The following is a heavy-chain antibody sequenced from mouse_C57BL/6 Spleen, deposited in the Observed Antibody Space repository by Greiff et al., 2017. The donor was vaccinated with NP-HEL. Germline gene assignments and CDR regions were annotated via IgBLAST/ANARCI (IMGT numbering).Heavy chain of an antibody. Sequence: VQPQQSGPELVKPGASVKISCKASGYSFTSYYIHWVKQRPGQGLEWIGWIYPGSGNTKYNEKFKGKATLTADTSSSTAYMQLSSLTSEDSAVYYCARSYGSSPFAYWGQGTLVTVSA. J-gene: IGHJ3*01. D-gene: IGHD1-1*01. CDR1: GYSFTSYY. CDR2: IYPGSGNT. V-gene: IGHV1-66*01. CDR3: ARSYGSSPFAY.